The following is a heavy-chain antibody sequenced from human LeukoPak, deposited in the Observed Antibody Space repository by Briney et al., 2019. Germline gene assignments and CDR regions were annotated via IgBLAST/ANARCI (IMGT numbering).Heavy chain of an antibody. CDR2: TYYRSKWYN. V-gene: IGHV6-1*01. D-gene: IGHD6-13*01. J-gene: IGHJ5*02. Sequence: SQTLPLTCAISGDSVSSNSAAWNWIRQSPSRGLEWLGRTYYRSKWYNGYAVSVKSRITINPDTSKNQFSLQLNSVTPEDTAVYYCARDQSPHSSSWYVVQNWFDPWGQGTLVTVSS. CDR1: GDSVSSNSAA. CDR3: ARDQSPHSSSWYVVQNWFDP.